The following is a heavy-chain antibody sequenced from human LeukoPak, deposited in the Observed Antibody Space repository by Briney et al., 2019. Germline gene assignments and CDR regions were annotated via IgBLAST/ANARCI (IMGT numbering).Heavy chain of an antibody. CDR1: GFTFNNYA. CDR2: ISGSGGGT. V-gene: IGHV3-23*01. J-gene: IGHJ4*02. CDR3: AKEELFDY. Sequence: GGSLRLSCAASGFTFNNYAMSWVRQAPGKGLEWVSTISGSGGGTDYADSVKGRFTISRDNSKNTLYLQMNSLRAEGTAVYYCAKEELFDYWGQGTLVTVSS. D-gene: IGHD1-26*01.